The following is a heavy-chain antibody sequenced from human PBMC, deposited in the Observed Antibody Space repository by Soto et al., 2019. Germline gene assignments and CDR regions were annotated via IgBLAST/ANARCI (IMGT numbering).Heavy chain of an antibody. D-gene: IGHD2-15*01. CDR1: GGSISSNNYY. CDR3: ARQRVIPATPTNWFDP. Sequence: SETLSLTCTVSGGSISSNNYYWGWIRQPPGKGLEWIGNIFYTGSTYYNPSLKSRLTISVDTSRNQFSLKLTSVTASDTAVYYCARQRVIPATPTNWFDPWGQGTLVTVSS. V-gene: IGHV4-39*01. J-gene: IGHJ5*02. CDR2: IFYTGST.